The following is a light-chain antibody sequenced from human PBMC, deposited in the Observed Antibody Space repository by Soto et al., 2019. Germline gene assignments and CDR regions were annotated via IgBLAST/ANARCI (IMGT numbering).Light chain of an antibody. J-gene: IGKJ4*01. V-gene: IGKV3-20*01. Sequence: LMQSPGTLSLSAGERATLSCRASQSVSNNYLAWYQQKPGQAPRLLLYGAFRRATGIPDRFCGGVSGTDFTLTISRLEPEDFAVYCCQQYGRSPLTFGGGTKVDIK. CDR2: GAF. CDR3: QQYGRSPLT. CDR1: QSVSNNY.